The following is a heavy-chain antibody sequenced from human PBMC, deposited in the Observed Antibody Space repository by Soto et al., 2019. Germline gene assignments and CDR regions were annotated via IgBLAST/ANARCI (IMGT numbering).Heavy chain of an antibody. CDR3: AALVVAAIYDY. Sequence: EVQLLESGGGLVQPGGSLRLSCAASGFTFSSSAMTWVRQAPGKGLEWVSSISDSGGYTPYAGSVKGRFTISRDNSKHTLDLQMNGLRVEDTAVYYCAALVVAAIYDYWGQGTLVTVSS. CDR1: GFTFSSSA. V-gene: IGHV3-23*01. CDR2: ISDSGGYT. D-gene: IGHD2-15*01. J-gene: IGHJ4*02.